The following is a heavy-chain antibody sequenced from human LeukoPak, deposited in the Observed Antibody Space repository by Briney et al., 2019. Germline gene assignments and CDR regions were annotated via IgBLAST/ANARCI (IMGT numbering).Heavy chain of an antibody. D-gene: IGHD5-18*01. J-gene: IGHJ5*02. CDR3: AKIPRDPYSRGWVDP. CDR1: GASVSDYY. Sequence: SETLSLTCTVSGASVSDYYWSWIRQPPGKGLEWMGYMYYRGSTIYNPSLKGRVSISADTSKNELSLKLTSVTAADTAIYYCAKIPRDPYSRGWVDPWGQGTLVTVSS. V-gene: IGHV4-59*02. CDR2: MYYRGST.